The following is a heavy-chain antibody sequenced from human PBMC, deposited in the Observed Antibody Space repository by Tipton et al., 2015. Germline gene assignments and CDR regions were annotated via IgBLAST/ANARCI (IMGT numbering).Heavy chain of an antibody. CDR1: GGSFYTYY. CDR3: ARGGSPIIEMAYHHYGLDV. D-gene: IGHD5-24*01. V-gene: IGHV4-34*01. J-gene: IGHJ6*02. CDR2: IYHRGTT. Sequence: TLSLTCSLSGGSFYTYYGTWIRQPPGQGLEWIGEIYHRGTTNYNPSLRGRFTISLRTSKNQLSLQVDYVPAADTAIYYCARGGSPIIEMAYHHYGLDVWGQGTTVTVSS.